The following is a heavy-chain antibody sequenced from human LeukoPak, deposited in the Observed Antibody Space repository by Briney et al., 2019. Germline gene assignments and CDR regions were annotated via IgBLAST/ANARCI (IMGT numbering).Heavy chain of an antibody. D-gene: IGHD3-9*01. Sequence: ASVKVSCKASGYTFSGFYIHWVRQAPGQGLEWMGWMNPNSGNTGYAQKFQGRVTMTRNTSISTAYMELSSLRSEDTAVYYCARDLTLRYFDWLGTDAFDIWGQGTMVTVSS. J-gene: IGHJ3*02. CDR3: ARDLTLRYFDWLGTDAFDI. CDR2: MNPNSGNT. V-gene: IGHV1-8*02. CDR1: GYTFSGFY.